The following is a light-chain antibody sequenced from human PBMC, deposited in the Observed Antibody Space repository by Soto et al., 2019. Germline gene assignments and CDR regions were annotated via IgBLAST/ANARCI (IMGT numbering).Light chain of an antibody. CDR1: SSDVGGYNY. Sequence: QSALTQPPSASGSPGQSVTISCTGTSSDVGGYNYVSWYRQHPGKAPQLIIYDVNKRPSGVPDRFSGSKSGNTGSLTVSGLQAEDEADYFCNSYGGTNNYVVFGGGTKLTVL. J-gene: IGLJ2*01. CDR2: DVN. CDR3: NSYGGTNNYVV. V-gene: IGLV2-8*01.